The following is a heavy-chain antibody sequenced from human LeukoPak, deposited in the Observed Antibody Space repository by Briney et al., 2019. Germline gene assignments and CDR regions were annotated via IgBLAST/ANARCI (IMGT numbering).Heavy chain of an antibody. CDR3: AGRGYSGYDFDY. J-gene: IGHJ4*02. CDR2: INPNSGGT. D-gene: IGHD5-12*01. V-gene: IGHV1-2*02. CDR1: GYTFTTYY. Sequence: GASVKVSCKASGYTFTTYYMHWVRQAPGQGLEWMGWINPNSGGTNYAQKLQGRVTMTRDTSISTAYMELSRLRSDDTAVYYCAGRGYSGYDFDYWGQGTLVTVSS.